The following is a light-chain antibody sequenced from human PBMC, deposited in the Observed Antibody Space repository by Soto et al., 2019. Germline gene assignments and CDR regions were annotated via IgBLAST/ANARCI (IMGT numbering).Light chain of an antibody. CDR3: SSYTSTNALV. V-gene: IGLV2-14*03. Sequence: QSVLTQPASVSGSPGQSISISCTGTSSDIGGYNHVSWYQQYPGKAPKLMIYDVSKRPSGVSNRFSGSKSGNTASLTISGFQVEDEADYYCSSYTSTNALVFGVGTKVTVL. J-gene: IGLJ1*01. CDR1: SSDIGGYNH. CDR2: DVS.